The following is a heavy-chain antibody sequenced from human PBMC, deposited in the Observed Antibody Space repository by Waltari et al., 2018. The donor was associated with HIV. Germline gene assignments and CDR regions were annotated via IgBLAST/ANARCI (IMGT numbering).Heavy chain of an antibody. CDR1: GYTFTSYS. CDR2: INAGNGNT. Sequence: QVQLVQSGAEVKKPGASVKVSCKASGYTFTSYSMHWVRQAPGRRFGWMGWINAGNGNTKYSQKMQGRVTITRDTSASTAYMELTSLRSEDTAVYYCAREKNIPEKYHGMDVWGQGTTVTVSS. CDR3: AREKNIPEKYHGMDV. J-gene: IGHJ6*02. V-gene: IGHV1-3*01.